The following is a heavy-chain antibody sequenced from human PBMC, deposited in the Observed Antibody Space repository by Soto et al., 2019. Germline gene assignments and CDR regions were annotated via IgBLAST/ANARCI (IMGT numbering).Heavy chain of an antibody. D-gene: IGHD3-3*01. J-gene: IGHJ4*02. CDR2: ISAYNGNT. CDR1: GYTFTSYV. CDR3: ARDYISIFGVVTLLHYFDY. V-gene: IGHV1-18*01. Sequence: ASVKVSCKASGYTFTSYVISWLRQAPGQGLEWMGWISAYNGNTNYAQKLQGRVTMTTDTSTSTAYMELRSLRSDDTAVYYCARDYISIFGVVTLLHYFDYWGQGTLVTVSS.